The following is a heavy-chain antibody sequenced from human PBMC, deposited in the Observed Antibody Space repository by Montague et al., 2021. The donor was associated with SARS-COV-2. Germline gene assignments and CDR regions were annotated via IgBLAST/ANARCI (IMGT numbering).Heavy chain of an antibody. CDR2: IYYSGST. CDR3: ARAKRITIVGVVNEIDY. CDR1: GGSISSGGYY. V-gene: IGHV4-31*03. D-gene: IGHD3-3*01. Sequence: TLSLTCTLSGGSISSGGYYWSWIRQHPGKGLEWIGYIYYSGSTYYNPSLKSRVTISVDTSKNQFSLKLSSVTAADTAVYYCARAKRITIVGVVNEIDYWGQGTLVTVSS. J-gene: IGHJ4*02.